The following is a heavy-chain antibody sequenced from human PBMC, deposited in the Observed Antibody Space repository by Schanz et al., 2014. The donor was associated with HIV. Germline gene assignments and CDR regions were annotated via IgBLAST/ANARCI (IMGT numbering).Heavy chain of an antibody. CDR2: INPYDGST. CDR1: GYTFTSQY. CDR3: ARGDILTGLYPYYYDS. V-gene: IGHV1-46*01. Sequence: QVQLVQSGAEVKKPGASVKVSCKASGYTFTSQYMHWVRQAPGQGLEWMGLINPYDGSTSNAQKFQGRVTMTRDTSTSTVYMQLSSLTSDDTAVYYCARGDILTGLYPYYYDSWGQGTQVSVPS. D-gene: IGHD3-9*01. J-gene: IGHJ4*02.